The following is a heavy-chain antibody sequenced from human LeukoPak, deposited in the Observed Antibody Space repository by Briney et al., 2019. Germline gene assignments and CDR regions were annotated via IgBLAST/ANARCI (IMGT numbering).Heavy chain of an antibody. D-gene: IGHD3-10*01. CDR1: GGSFSGYY. J-gene: IGHJ5*02. V-gene: IGHV4-34*01. CDR3: ARATYYCGSGSYRRKNWFGP. Sequence: MPSETLSLTCAVYGGSFSGYYWSWIRQPPGKGLEWIGEINHSGSTNYNPSLKSRVTISVDTSKNQFSLKLSSVTAADTAVYYCARATYYCGSGSYRRKNWFGPWGQGTLVTVSS. CDR2: INHSGST.